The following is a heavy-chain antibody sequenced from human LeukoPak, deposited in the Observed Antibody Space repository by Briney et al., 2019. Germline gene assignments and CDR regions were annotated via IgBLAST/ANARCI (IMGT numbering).Heavy chain of an antibody. Sequence: ASVKVSCKASGYTFTSYYMHWVRQAPGQGLEWMGIINPSGGSTSYAQKFQGRVTMTRDTSTSTVYMGLSSLRSEDTAVYYCARGLGYCSSTSCPYSYENYWGQGTLVTVSS. D-gene: IGHD2-2*01. J-gene: IGHJ4*02. CDR3: ARGLGYCSSTSCPYSYENY. CDR2: INPSGGST. V-gene: IGHV1-46*01. CDR1: GYTFTSYY.